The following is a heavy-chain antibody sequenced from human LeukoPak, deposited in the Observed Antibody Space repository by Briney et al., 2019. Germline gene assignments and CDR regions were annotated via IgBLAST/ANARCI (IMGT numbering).Heavy chain of an antibody. V-gene: IGHV3-30*04. Sequence: PGGSLRLSCAASGFTFSSYAMHWVRQAPGKGLEWMAVISYDGSNKYYADSVKGRFTISRDNSKNTLYLQMNSLRAEDTAVYYCASEIIFGSFDYWGQGTLVTVSS. CDR2: ISYDGSNK. CDR1: GFTFSSYA. CDR3: ASEIIFGSFDY. D-gene: IGHD3-3*01. J-gene: IGHJ4*02.